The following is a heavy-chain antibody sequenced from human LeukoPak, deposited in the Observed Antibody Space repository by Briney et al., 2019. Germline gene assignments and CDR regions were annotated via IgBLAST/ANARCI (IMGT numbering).Heavy chain of an antibody. J-gene: IGHJ4*02. Sequence: PGGSLRLSCAASGFTFSNYWMTWVRQAPGKGLEWVANIKQDGSEKYYVDSVKGRFTVSRDNAKNSLYLQLNRLSADDTGVYFCAKDLEAVAGTIVNDYWGQGTLVTVSS. V-gene: IGHV3-7*03. CDR1: GFTFSNYW. CDR3: AKDLEAVAGTIVNDY. D-gene: IGHD6-19*01. CDR2: IKQDGSEK.